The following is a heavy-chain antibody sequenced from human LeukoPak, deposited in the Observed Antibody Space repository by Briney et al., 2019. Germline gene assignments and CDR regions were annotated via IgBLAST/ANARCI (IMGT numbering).Heavy chain of an antibody. Sequence: PGGSLRLSCAASGFTFSSYSVNWVRQAPGKGLEWVSSISSSSSYIYYADSVKGRFTISRDNAKNSLYLQMNSLRAEDTALYYCARVGDSPGFDYWGQGTLVTVSS. CDR1: GFTFSSYS. V-gene: IGHV3-21*04. CDR3: ARVGDSPGFDY. D-gene: IGHD2-21*01. CDR2: ISSSSSYI. J-gene: IGHJ4*02.